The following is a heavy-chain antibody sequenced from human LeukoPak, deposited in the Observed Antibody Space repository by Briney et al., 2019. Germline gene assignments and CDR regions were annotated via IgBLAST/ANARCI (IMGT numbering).Heavy chain of an antibody. CDR2: ISWNSGSI. V-gene: IGHV3-9*01. Sequence: PGGSLRLSCAASGFTFDDYAMHWVRQAPGKGLEWVSGISWNSGSIGYADSVKGRFTISRDNAKNSLYLQMNSLRAEDTAVYYCARDIGGMSTEYYFDYWGQGTLVTVSS. D-gene: IGHD5-24*01. CDR3: ARDIGGMSTEYYFDY. J-gene: IGHJ4*02. CDR1: GFTFDDYA.